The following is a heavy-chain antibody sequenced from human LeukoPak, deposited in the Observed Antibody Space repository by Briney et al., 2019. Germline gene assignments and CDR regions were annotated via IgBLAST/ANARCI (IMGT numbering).Heavy chain of an antibody. J-gene: IGHJ4*02. CDR2: IYYSGST. Sequence: KTSETLSLTCTVSGGSISSYYWSWIRQPPVKVLEWIGYIYYSGSTNYNPSLKSRVTISVDTSKNQFSLKLSSVTAADTAVYYCARHDYYDREFDYWGQGTLVTVSS. D-gene: IGHD3-22*01. CDR1: GGSISSYY. V-gene: IGHV4-59*08. CDR3: ARHDYYDREFDY.